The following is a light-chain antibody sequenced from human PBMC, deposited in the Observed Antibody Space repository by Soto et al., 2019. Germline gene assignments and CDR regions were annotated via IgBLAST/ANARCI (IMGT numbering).Light chain of an antibody. CDR1: SSDVGGYNY. CDR2: EVN. V-gene: IGLV2-14*01. Sequence: QSALTQPASVSGSPGQSITISCTGTSSDVGGYNYVSWYQQHPGKAPKLMIYEVNNPPSGVSNRFSGSKSDNTASLTISGLQAEDEADYYCSSYSRSSSYVFGTGTKLTVL. CDR3: SSYSRSSSYV. J-gene: IGLJ1*01.